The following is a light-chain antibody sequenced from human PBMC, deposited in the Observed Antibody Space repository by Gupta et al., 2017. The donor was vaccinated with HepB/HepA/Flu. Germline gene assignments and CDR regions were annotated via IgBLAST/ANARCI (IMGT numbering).Light chain of an antibody. V-gene: IGLV2-14*01. J-gene: IGLJ2*01. Sequence: QSALTHPAAMSGSPGQSITISCAGSSSDIGGFHAVSWYKQYPGKAPEPLIYSVSNRPSGIPYRFSGSKSGNTASLTISGLQPEDEGTYYCRSFKSSLTRVVFGGGTKLTVL. CDR1: SSDIGGFHA. CDR3: RSFKSSLTRVV. CDR2: SVS.